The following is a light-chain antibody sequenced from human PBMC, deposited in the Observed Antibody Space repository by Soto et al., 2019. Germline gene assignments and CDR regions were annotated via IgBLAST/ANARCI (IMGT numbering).Light chain of an antibody. CDR2: KAS. V-gene: IGKV1-5*03. J-gene: IGKJ2*01. CDR3: QQYNSYSPYT. Sequence: DIQMTQSPSTLSASVGDRVTITCRASQSINSWLAWYQQKPGKAPKLLIYKASSLESGVPSRFSGSGSGTEFTLTIISLQPADFATYYCQQYNSYSPYTFGQGTKLEIK. CDR1: QSINSW.